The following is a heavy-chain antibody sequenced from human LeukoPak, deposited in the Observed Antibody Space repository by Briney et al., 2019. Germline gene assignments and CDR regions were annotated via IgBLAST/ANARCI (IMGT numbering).Heavy chain of an antibody. V-gene: IGHV3-7*01. CDR1: GFTFSSYW. CDR3: ARVLIEYSSSWVFDY. CDR2: IKQDGSEK. D-gene: IGHD6-6*01. J-gene: IGHJ4*02. Sequence: GGSLRLSCAASGFTFSSYWMSWVRQAPGKGLEWVANIKQDGSEKYYVDSVKGRFTISRDNAKNSLYLQMNSLRAEDTAVYYCARVLIEYSSSWVFDYWGQGTLVTVSS.